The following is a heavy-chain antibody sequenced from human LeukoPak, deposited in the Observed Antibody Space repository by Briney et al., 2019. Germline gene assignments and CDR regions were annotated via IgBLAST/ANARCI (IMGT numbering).Heavy chain of an antibody. CDR2: IHTTGST. V-gene: IGHV4-61*02. Sequence: SQTLSLTCTVSSDSTYWGWIRQPAGKVLEWIGRIHTTGSTNYNPSLNSRVTISLDTSNHQLSLKLSSVTAADTAVYYCARGAGTITNDAFDIWGQGTMVTVSS. CDR1: SDSTY. J-gene: IGHJ3*02. D-gene: IGHD1-1*01. CDR3: ARGAGTITNDAFDI.